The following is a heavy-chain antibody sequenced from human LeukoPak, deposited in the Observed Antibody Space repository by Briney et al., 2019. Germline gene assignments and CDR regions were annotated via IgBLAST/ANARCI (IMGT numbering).Heavy chain of an antibody. Sequence: AGGSLRLSCAASGFTFSSCAMSWVRQAPGKGLEWVSAISTSGGRTFYADSVKGRFTISRDNSKNTLYLQMNSLKAEDTAMYYCAKDPTDFDSSGQTYFDNWGQGTLVTVSS. V-gene: IGHV3-23*01. CDR2: ISTSGGRT. CDR1: GFTFSSCA. D-gene: IGHD3-22*01. J-gene: IGHJ4*02. CDR3: AKDPTDFDSSGQTYFDN.